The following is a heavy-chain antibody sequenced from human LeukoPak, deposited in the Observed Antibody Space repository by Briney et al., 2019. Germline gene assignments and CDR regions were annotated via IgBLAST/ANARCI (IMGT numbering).Heavy chain of an antibody. Sequence: SETLSLTCTVSGGSISSGGYYWSWIRQHPGRGLEWIGYIYYSGSTYYNPSLKSRVTISVYTSKNQFSLKLSSVTAADTAVYYCARDVMYYYDSGVSGFDPWGQGTLVTVSS. V-gene: IGHV4-31*03. CDR3: ARDVMYYYDSGVSGFDP. D-gene: IGHD3-22*01. J-gene: IGHJ5*02. CDR1: GGSISSGGYY. CDR2: IYYSGST.